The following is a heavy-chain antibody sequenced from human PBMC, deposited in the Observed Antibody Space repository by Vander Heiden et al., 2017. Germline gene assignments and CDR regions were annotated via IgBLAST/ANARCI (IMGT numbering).Heavy chain of an antibody. Sequence: EGPLLESGGGLVQPGASVRLSCATSGFTFSSYALSWVRQAPGKGREWSAGISASGDGTNYADSVKGRFTISRDRSERTLSLEMNSLRADDTAVYYCTNPVGDSTGMDVWGQGTTVTVSS. D-gene: IGHD2-21*01. CDR2: ISASGDGT. CDR1: GFTFSSYA. V-gene: IGHV3-23*01. J-gene: IGHJ6*02. CDR3: TNPVGDSTGMDV.